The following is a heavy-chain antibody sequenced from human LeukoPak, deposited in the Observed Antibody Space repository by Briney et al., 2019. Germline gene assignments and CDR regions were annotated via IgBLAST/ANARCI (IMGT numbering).Heavy chain of an antibody. J-gene: IGHJ5*02. CDR1: GFTFSSYS. CDR2: IRSKANSYAT. CDR3: IRFSSTLNWIDP. Sequence: GGSLRLSCAASGFTFSSYSMNWVRQAPGKGLEWVGRIRSKANSYATAYAASVKGRFTISRDDSKNTAYLQMNSLKTEDTAVYYCIRFSSTLNWIDPWGQGTLVTVSS. V-gene: IGHV3-73*01.